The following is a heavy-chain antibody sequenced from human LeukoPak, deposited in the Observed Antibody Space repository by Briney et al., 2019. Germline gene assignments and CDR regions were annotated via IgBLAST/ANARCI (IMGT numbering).Heavy chain of an antibody. D-gene: IGHD2-8*01. CDR2: IYYSGST. CDR1: GGSISTYY. CDR3: ARRMDDAIDI. V-gene: IGHV4-59*01. Sequence: PSETLSLTCTVSGGSISTYYWSWIRQPPGKGLEWIGYIYYSGSTNYNPSLKSRVTISVDTSKNQFSLKLSSVTAADTAVYYCARRMDDAIDIWGQGTMVTVSS. J-gene: IGHJ3*02.